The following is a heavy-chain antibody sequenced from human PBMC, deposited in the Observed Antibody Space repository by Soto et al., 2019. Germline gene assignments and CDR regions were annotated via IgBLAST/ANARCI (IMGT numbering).Heavy chain of an antibody. J-gene: IGHJ4*02. CDR1: GFTFSSYS. D-gene: IGHD6-6*01. CDR2: ISSSSSYI. Sequence: VQLVESGGGLVKPGGSLRLSCAASGFTFSSYSMNWVRQAPGKGLEWVSSISSSSSYIYYADSVKGRFTISRDNAKNPLYLQMNSLRAEDTAVYYCARDFEYSSSFDYWGQGTLVTVSS. CDR3: ARDFEYSSSFDY. V-gene: IGHV3-21*01.